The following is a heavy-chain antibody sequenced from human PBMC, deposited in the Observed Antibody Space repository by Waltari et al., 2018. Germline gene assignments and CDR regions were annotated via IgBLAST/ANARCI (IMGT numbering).Heavy chain of an antibody. V-gene: IGHV1-2*02. J-gene: IGHJ4*02. D-gene: IGHD3-10*02. CDR1: GYIFTAYY. Sequence: QLELVQSGAEVKKPGASVKVSCTPSGYIFTAYYVHWLRQAPGQGLEWMGKVNPRSGDTTYAQKFQDRVTLISDTSINTAYMELTRLTSDDTAVYYCARDRASLGHPMSREFDYWGRGTLVTVS. CDR3: ARDRASLGHPMSREFDY. CDR2: VNPRSGDT.